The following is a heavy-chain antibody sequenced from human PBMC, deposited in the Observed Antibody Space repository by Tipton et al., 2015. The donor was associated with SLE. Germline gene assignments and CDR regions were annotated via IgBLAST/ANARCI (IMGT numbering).Heavy chain of an antibody. Sequence: TLSLTCTVSGGSISSSSYYWGWIRQPPGKGLEWIGSIYYSGSTYYNPSLKSRVTISVDTSKNQFSLKLSSVTAADTAVYYCARSSNPGLDFDYWGQGTLVTVSS. CDR1: GGSISSSSYY. V-gene: IGHV4-39*01. CDR3: ARSSNPGLDFDY. D-gene: IGHD6-19*01. J-gene: IGHJ4*02. CDR2: IYYSGST.